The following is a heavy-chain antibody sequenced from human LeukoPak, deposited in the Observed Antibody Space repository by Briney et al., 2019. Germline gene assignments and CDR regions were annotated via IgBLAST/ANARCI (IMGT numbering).Heavy chain of an antibody. V-gene: IGHV1-18*01. CDR2: ISAYNGNT. CDR3: ASELSSSGWYFLNDY. Sequence: GASVKVSCKASGYTFTSYGISWVRQAPGQGLEWMGWISAYNGNTNYAQKLQGRVTMTTDTSTSTAYMELRSLRSDDTAVYYCASELSSSGWYFLNDYWGQGTLVTVSS. CDR1: GYTFTSYG. J-gene: IGHJ4*02. D-gene: IGHD6-19*01.